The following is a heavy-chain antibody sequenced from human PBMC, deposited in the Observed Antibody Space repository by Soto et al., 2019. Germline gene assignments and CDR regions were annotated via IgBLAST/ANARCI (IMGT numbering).Heavy chain of an antibody. CDR3: AKGHYYDNVSNWVANQAFDS. CDR2: ISGGGTGT. CDR1: GFSFNNYA. J-gene: IGHJ4*02. D-gene: IGHD3-22*01. Sequence: EVQLLQSGGGVVQPGGSLRLSCAVSGFSFNNYAMNWVRLAPGKGLEWVSSISGGGTGTYSADAVRGRFTISSDKSRNTVYLQMSSLRAEDTAVYYCAKGHYYDNVSNWVANQAFDSWGQGSLVTVSS. V-gene: IGHV3-23*01.